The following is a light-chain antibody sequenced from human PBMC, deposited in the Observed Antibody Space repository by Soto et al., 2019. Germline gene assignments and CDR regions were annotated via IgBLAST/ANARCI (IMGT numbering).Light chain of an antibody. Sequence: DIQMTQSPSTLSASVGDRVTITCRASQSISSWLAWFQQKPGKAPKLLIYKASSLESGVQSRFSGCGSGTEFTLTISSLQPDDFATYYCHQYNSYSWTFGQGTKVEIK. CDR1: QSISSW. J-gene: IGKJ1*01. CDR3: HQYNSYSWT. V-gene: IGKV1-5*03. CDR2: KAS.